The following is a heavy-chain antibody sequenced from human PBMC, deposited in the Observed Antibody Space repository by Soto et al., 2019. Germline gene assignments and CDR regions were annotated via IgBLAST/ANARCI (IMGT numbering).Heavy chain of an antibody. CDR1: GGSFSGYY. V-gene: IGHV4-34*01. Sequence: QVQLQQWGAGLLKPSETLSLTCAVYGGSFSGYYWSWIRQPPGKGLEWIGEINHSGSTNYNPSLKSRVTISVDTSKNQFSLKLSSVTAADTAVYYCARGQYQLLSWWFDTWGQGTLVTVSS. D-gene: IGHD2-2*01. CDR2: INHSGST. CDR3: ARGQYQLLSWWFDT. J-gene: IGHJ5*02.